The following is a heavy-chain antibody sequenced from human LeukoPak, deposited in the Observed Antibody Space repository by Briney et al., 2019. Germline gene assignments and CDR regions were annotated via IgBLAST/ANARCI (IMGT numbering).Heavy chain of an antibody. CDR1: GFTFSSYG. V-gene: IGHV3-33*06. Sequence: PGGSLRLSCAASGFTFSSYGMHWVRQAPGKGLEWVAVIWYDESNKYYADSVKGRFTISRDNSKNTLYLQMNSLRAEDTAVYFCAKSRSGSANWALQIFDNWGQGTLVTVSS. J-gene: IGHJ4*02. CDR3: AKSRSGSANWALQIFDN. CDR2: IWYDESNK. D-gene: IGHD1-1*01.